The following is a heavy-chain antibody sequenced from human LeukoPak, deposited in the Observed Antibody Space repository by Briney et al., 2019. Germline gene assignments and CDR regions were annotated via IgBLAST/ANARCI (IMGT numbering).Heavy chain of an antibody. V-gene: IGHV4-4*09. D-gene: IGHD6-13*01. CDR3: ARVNYSSSWYVSY. J-gene: IGHJ4*02. CDR1: GGSISNYY. CDR2: IYTSGTT. Sequence: SETLSLTCTVSGGSISNYYWSWIRQPPGKGLEWIGYIYTSGTTNYNPSLKSRVTISVDTSKNQFSLKLSSVTAADTAVYYCARVNYSSSWYVSYWGQGTLVTVSS.